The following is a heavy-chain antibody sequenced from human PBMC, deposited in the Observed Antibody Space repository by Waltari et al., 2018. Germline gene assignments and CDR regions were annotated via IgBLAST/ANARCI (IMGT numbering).Heavy chain of an antibody. CDR2: ISTANGNS. Sequence: QVQLVQSGAEVQKPGASVKVSCKASGYTFTRYDIIWVRQAPGQGLEWMGWISTANGNSYYGQEVQGRVTMTTDASTSTAYMELRSLRSDDTAVYYCARADIVGTTGAFGEFDYWGQGTLVTVSS. D-gene: IGHD1-26*01. CDR3: ARADIVGTTGAFGEFDY. CDR1: GYTFTRYD. V-gene: IGHV1-18*01. J-gene: IGHJ4*02.